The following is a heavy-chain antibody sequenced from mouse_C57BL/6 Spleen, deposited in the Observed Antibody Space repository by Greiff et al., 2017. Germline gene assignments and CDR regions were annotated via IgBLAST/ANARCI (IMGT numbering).Heavy chain of an antibody. J-gene: IGHJ1*03. Sequence: QVQLQQSGAELVKPGASVKLSCKASGYTFTSYWMHWVKQRPGQGLEWIGMIHPNSGSTNYNEKFKSKATLTVDKSSSTAYMQLSSLTSEDSAVYYCAREIYYGSSSYWYFDVWGTGTTVTVSS. CDR2: IHPNSGST. D-gene: IGHD1-1*01. V-gene: IGHV1-64*01. CDR1: GYTFTSYW. CDR3: AREIYYGSSSYWYFDV.